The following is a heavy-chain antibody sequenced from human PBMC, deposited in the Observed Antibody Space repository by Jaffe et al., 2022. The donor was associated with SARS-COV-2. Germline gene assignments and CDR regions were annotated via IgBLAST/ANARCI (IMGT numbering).Heavy chain of an antibody. CDR2: IWYDGSNK. Sequence: QVQLVESGGGVVQPGRSLRLSCAASGFTFSSYGMHWVRQAPGKGLEWVAVIWYDGSNKYYADSVKGRFTISRDNSKNTLYLQMNSLRAEDTAVYYCARNEYVLRFLEWYSGYGMDVWGQGTTVTVSS. D-gene: IGHD3-3*01. V-gene: IGHV3-33*01. J-gene: IGHJ6*02. CDR3: ARNEYVLRFLEWYSGYGMDV. CDR1: GFTFSSYG.